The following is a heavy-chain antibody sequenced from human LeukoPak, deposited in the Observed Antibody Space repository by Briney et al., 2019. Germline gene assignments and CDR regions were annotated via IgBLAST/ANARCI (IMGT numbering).Heavy chain of an antibody. V-gene: IGHV3-7*03. CDR1: GFTFSSYW. Sequence: GGSLRLSCAASGFTFSSYWMSWVRQAPGKGLEWVANMKYDGSEKYYVDSVKGRFTISRDNAKNSLYLQMNSLKTEDTAVYYCTKTCSSTSCSDYWGQGTLVTVSS. D-gene: IGHD2-2*01. CDR3: TKTCSSTSCSDY. CDR2: MKYDGSEK. J-gene: IGHJ4*02.